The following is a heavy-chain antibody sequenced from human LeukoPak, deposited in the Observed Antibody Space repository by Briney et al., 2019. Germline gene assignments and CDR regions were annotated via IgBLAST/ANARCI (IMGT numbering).Heavy chain of an antibody. CDR2: IGTAGDT. V-gene: IGHV3-13*01. D-gene: IGHD6-19*01. CDR1: GFTFSSYD. J-gene: IGHJ4*02. CDR3: AREGSSGWIDY. Sequence: GGSLRLSCAASGFTFSSYDMHWVRQATGKGLEWVPAIGTAGDTYYPGSVKGRFTISRENAKNSLYLQMNSLRAGDTAVYYCAREGSSGWIDYWGQGTLVTVSS.